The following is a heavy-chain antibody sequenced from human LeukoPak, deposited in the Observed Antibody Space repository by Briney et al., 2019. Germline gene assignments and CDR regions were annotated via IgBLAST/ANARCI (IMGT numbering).Heavy chain of an antibody. Sequence: PGGSLRLSCAASGFTFSSYGMHWVRQAPGKGLEWVAVIWYDGSNKYYADSVKGRFTIFRDNSKNTLYLQMNSLRAEDTAVYYCATERDRWYSSGWSGGDYWGQGTLVTVSS. CDR1: GFTFSSYG. D-gene: IGHD6-19*01. CDR3: ATERDRWYSSGWSGGDY. CDR2: IWYDGSNK. V-gene: IGHV3-33*01. J-gene: IGHJ4*02.